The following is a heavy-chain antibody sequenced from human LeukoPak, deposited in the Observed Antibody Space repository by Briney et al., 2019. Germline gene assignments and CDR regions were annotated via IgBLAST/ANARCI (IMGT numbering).Heavy chain of an antibody. J-gene: IGHJ4*02. D-gene: IGHD5-18*01. CDR3: AKAKQQGYRYGYRPADY. CDR1: GFTFSSYA. V-gene: IGHV3-23*01. Sequence: GGSLRLSCAASGFTFSSYAMSWVRQAPGKGLEWVSAISGSGGSTYYADSVKGRFTISRDNSKNTLYLQMNSLRAEDTAVYYCAKAKQQGYRYGYRPADYWGQGTLVTVSS. CDR2: ISGSGGST.